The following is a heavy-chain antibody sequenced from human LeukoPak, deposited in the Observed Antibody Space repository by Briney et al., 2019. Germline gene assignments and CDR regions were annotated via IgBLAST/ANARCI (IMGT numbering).Heavy chain of an antibody. CDR2: IYDGGST. CDR3: ARGYSYGYIRY. J-gene: IGHJ4*02. CDR1: GFTVSSNY. Sequence: PGGSLRLSCAASGFTVSSNYMNWVRQAPGKGLEWVSVIYDGGSTDYADSVKGRFTISRDNSKNMLYLQMNSLRAEDTAVYYCARGYSYGYIRYWGQGTLVTDSS. V-gene: IGHV3-66*01. D-gene: IGHD5-18*01.